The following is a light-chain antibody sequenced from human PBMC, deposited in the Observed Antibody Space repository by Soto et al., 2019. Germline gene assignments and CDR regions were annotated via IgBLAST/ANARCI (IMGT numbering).Light chain of an antibody. J-gene: IGKJ1*01. V-gene: IGKV1-5*03. CDR2: KAS. CDR3: QQYNNYPWA. Sequence: DIQMTQSPSTLSASVGDRVTITCRASQSISNWLAWYQQKPGKAPKFLIFKASNLESGVPSRFSGSGSGTEFTLTISSLQSDDFATYYCQQYNNYPWAFGQGTKVDNK. CDR1: QSISNW.